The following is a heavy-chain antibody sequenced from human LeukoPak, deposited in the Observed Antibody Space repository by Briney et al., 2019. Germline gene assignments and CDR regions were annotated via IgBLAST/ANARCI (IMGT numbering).Heavy chain of an antibody. D-gene: IGHD6-19*01. CDR3: AKDRGTGWYVSFDY. J-gene: IGHJ4*02. Sequence: PGGSLRLSCAASGFTFSTYAMTWARQPPGKGLEWVSGISSSGSSTYYADSVKGRFTISRDNSKNTLYLQMNSLRAEDTAIYYCAKDRGTGWYVSFDYWGQGTLVTVSS. CDR1: GFTFSTYA. V-gene: IGHV3-23*01. CDR2: ISSSGSST.